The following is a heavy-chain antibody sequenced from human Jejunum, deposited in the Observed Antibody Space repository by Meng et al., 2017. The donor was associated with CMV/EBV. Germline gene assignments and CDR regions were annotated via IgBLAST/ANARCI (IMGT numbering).Heavy chain of an antibody. CDR3: ARTLGATGKYYFDY. V-gene: IGHV2-5*01. CDR1: GVSISTRGVG. J-gene: IGHJ4*02. D-gene: IGHD1-26*01. Sequence: GVSISTRGVGVGWIRQPPGKALEWLALIYWNDDKRYSPSLKSRLTITKDTSKNQVVLTMTNMDPVDTATYYCARTLGATGKYYFDYWGQGTLVTVSS. CDR2: IYWNDDK.